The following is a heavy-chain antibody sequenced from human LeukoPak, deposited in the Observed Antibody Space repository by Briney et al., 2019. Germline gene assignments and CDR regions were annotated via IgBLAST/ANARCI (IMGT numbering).Heavy chain of an antibody. D-gene: IGHD1-14*01. J-gene: IGHJ5*02. CDR1: GFTFSSYS. Sequence: GGSLRLSCAASGFTFSSYSMSWVRQAPGKGLECVSTISGSGGSTYYADSVKGRFTISRDNSKNTLYLQMNSLRAEDTAVYYCAKGGLYNTEPEGVTFDPWGQGTLVTVSS. CDR2: ISGSGGST. V-gene: IGHV3-23*01. CDR3: AKGGLYNTEPEGVTFDP.